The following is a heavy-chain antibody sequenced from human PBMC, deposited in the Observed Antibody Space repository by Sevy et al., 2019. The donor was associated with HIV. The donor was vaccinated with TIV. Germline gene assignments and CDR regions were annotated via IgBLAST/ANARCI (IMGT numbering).Heavy chain of an antibody. Sequence: GGSLRLSCAASGFTFSSYAMHWVRQAPGKGLEWVAVISYDGSNKYYAYSVKGRFTISMDNSKNTLYMQMNSLRAEDTAVYYCARDHITMVRGVSYYFDYWGQGTLVTVSS. D-gene: IGHD3-10*01. CDR2: ISYDGSNK. V-gene: IGHV3-30-3*01. J-gene: IGHJ4*02. CDR3: ARDHITMVRGVSYYFDY. CDR1: GFTFSSYA.